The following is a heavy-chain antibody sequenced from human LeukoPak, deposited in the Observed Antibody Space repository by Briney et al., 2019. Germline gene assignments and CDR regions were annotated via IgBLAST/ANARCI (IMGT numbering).Heavy chain of an antibody. V-gene: IGHV3-9*01. CDR3: AKVSDSSGYYYAAFDY. CDR1: GFKFDDYA. Sequence: PGGSLRLSCAASGFKFDDYAMHWVRQAPGKGLEWVSGISWNGGSIGCEDSVRGRFTISRDNAKNSLYLQMNSLRAEDTALYYCAKVSDSSGYYYAAFDYWGQGTLVTVSS. D-gene: IGHD3-22*01. J-gene: IGHJ4*02. CDR2: ISWNGGSI.